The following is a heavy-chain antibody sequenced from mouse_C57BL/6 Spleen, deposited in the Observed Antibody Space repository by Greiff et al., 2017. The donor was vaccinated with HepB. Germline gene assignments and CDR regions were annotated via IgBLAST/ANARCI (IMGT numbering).Heavy chain of an antibody. D-gene: IGHD1-1*01. CDR2: IYPGDGDT. CDR1: GYAFSSSW. Sequence: VQLQESGPELVKPGASVKISCKASGYAFSSSWMNWVKQRPGKGLEWIGRIYPGDGDTNYNGKFKGKATLTADKSSSTAYMQLSSLTSEDSAVYFCAPYYYGRFAYWGQGTLVTVSA. V-gene: IGHV1-82*01. J-gene: IGHJ3*01. CDR3: APYYYGRFAY.